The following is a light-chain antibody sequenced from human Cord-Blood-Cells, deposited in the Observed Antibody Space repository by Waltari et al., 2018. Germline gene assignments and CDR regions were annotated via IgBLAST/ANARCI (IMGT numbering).Light chain of an antibody. CDR3: CSYAGSSTYG. V-gene: IGLV2-23*01. CDR2: EGS. J-gene: IGLJ1*01. CDR1: SSDVGSYNL. Sequence: QSALTQPASVSGSPGQSITISCTGTSSDVGSYNLVSWYQQHPGKAPKLMIYEGSKRPSVVSNRVSGSKSGNTASLTISGLQAEDEADYYCCSYAGSSTYGFGTGTKVTVL.